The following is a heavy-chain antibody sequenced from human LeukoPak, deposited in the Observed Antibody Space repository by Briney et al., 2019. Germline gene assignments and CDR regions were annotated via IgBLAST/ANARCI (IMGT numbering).Heavy chain of an antibody. J-gene: IGHJ4*02. CDR2: INERATII. CDR3: VRDLILVWTPGDDFDH. D-gene: IGHD3-16*01. CDR1: GFTFSNYW. Sequence: TGGSLRLSCAASGFTFSNYWMHWVRQAPGKGLEWVSRINERATIISYADSVKGRFTISRENARNMLYLQMNSLTAEDTAVYYCVRDLILVWTPGDDFDHWGQGTLVTVSS. V-gene: IGHV3-74*01.